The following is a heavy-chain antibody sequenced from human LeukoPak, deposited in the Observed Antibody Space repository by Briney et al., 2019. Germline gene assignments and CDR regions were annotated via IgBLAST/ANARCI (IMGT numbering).Heavy chain of an antibody. CDR1: GGSISSSSYY. Sequence: PSETLSLTCTVSGGSISSSSYYWGWIRQPPGKGLEWIGSIYYSGSTYYNPSLKSRVTISVDTSKNQFSLKLSSVTAADTAVYYCARWVVAATPYFDYWGQGTLVTVSS. CDR2: IYYSGST. CDR3: ARWVVAATPYFDY. J-gene: IGHJ4*02. D-gene: IGHD2-15*01. V-gene: IGHV4-39*07.